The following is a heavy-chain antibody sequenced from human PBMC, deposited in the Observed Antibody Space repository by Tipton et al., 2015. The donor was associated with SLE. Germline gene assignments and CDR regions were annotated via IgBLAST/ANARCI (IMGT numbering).Heavy chain of an antibody. CDR3: ARKRLPDLDFDL. V-gene: IGHV4-31*03. D-gene: IGHD3-16*01. CDR2: IYYSGST. Sequence: TLSLTCTVSGGSISSGGYYWGWIRQHPGKGLEWIGYIYYSGSTYYNPSLKSRVTISIDTSKNQFSLKLSSVTAADTAVYYCARKRLPDLDFDLCGRGTLVTVSS. CDR1: GGSISSGGYY. J-gene: IGHJ2*01.